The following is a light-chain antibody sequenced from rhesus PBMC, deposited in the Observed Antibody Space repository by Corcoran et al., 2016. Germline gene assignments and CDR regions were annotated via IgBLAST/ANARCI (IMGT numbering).Light chain of an antibody. V-gene: IGKV1-44*03. CDR3: QPHNRPPPWT. Sequence: DIQMTQSPSSLSASVGDRVTITCRASQTISSYLAWYQQKPGKVLKLLIYAASTLQSGVPSRFSGSGSGTDFTLTISSLHPEDFAAYYCQPHNRPPPWTFGQGTKVEIK. J-gene: IGKJ1*01. CDR1: QTISSY. CDR2: AAS.